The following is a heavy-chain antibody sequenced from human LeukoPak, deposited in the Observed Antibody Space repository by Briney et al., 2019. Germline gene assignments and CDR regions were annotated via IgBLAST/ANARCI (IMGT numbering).Heavy chain of an antibody. CDR2: IYYSGST. V-gene: IGHV4-30-4*02. Sequence: SSETLSLTCTVSGGSISSGDYYWSWIRQPPGKGLEWIGYIYYSGSTYYNPSLKSRVTISVDTSKNQFSLKLSSVTAADTAVYYCARDTSSGWYRYFDYWGQGTLVTVSS. J-gene: IGHJ4*02. D-gene: IGHD6-19*01. CDR3: ARDTSSGWYRYFDY. CDR1: GGSISSGDYY.